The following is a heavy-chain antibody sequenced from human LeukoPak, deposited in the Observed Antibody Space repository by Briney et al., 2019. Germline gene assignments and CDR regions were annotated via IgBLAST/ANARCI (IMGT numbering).Heavy chain of an antibody. D-gene: IGHD2-21*02. CDR2: ISTSGSTI. Sequence: PGGSLRLSCAASGFTFSSYEMNWVRQAPGKGLEWVSYISTSGSTIYYADSVKGRFTISRDNAKNSLYLQMNSLSAEDTAVYYCARRARVVVTAVYYYYYMDVWGKGTTVTISS. CDR1: GFTFSSYE. CDR3: ARRARVVVTAVYYYYYMDV. V-gene: IGHV3-48*03. J-gene: IGHJ6*03.